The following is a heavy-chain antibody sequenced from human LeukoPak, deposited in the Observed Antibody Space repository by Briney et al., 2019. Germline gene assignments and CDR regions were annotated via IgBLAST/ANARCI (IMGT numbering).Heavy chain of an antibody. CDR3: AKINSRSWWEEAYFDS. J-gene: IGHJ4*02. CDR1: GFTFSNYA. V-gene: IGHV3-23*01. D-gene: IGHD6-13*01. Sequence: GGSLRLSCAASGFTFSNYAMSWVRQAPGKGLEWVSAISGSGGTTYYADSVKGRFTISRDNSKNTLYLQMNSLRAEDTAVYYCAKINSRSWWEEAYFDSWGQGTLVIVSS. CDR2: ISGSGGTT.